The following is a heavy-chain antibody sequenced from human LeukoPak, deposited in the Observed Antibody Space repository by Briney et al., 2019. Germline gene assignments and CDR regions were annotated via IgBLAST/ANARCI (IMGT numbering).Heavy chain of an antibody. V-gene: IGHV3-74*01. Sequence: GGSLRLSCAASGFTVSSNYMSWVRQAPGKGLVWVSRINTDGSSTSYADSVKGRFTISRDNAKNSLYLQMNSLRAEDTAVYYCARGGTYYDSSWGAFDIWGQGTMVTVSS. J-gene: IGHJ3*02. D-gene: IGHD3-22*01. CDR1: GFTVSSNY. CDR3: ARGGTYYDSSWGAFDI. CDR2: INTDGSST.